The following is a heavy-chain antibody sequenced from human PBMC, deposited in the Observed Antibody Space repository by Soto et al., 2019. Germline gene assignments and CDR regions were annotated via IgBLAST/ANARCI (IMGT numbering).Heavy chain of an antibody. CDR3: VRGDYYDSSGYYGDPPYFDY. Sequence: QVQLVESGAEVKKPGASVTVSCKASGYTFTSYYLHWVRQAPGQGLEWMGKINPSGGTTSYAQKFQGRVTMTRDTSTSTVYMELRSLRSEDTAVYYCVRGDYYDSSGYYGDPPYFDYWGQGTLVTVSS. CDR1: GYTFTSYY. D-gene: IGHD3-22*01. CDR2: INPSGGTT. V-gene: IGHV1-46*01. J-gene: IGHJ4*02.